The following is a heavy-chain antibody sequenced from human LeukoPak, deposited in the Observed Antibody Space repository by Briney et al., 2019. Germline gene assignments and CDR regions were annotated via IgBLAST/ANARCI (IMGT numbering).Heavy chain of an antibody. J-gene: IGHJ4*02. D-gene: IGHD3-10*01. CDR1: GFTFSSYA. Sequence: GGSLRLSCAASGFTFSSYAMSWVRQAPARGLEWVSSLRGDGETFYADSVKGRFTLSRDESRNTVYLHLNTLRVEDTAVYYCAKASSVSNADAVLWGEGTVVTAS. CDR2: LRGDGET. CDR3: AKASSVSNADAVL. V-gene: IGHV3-23*01.